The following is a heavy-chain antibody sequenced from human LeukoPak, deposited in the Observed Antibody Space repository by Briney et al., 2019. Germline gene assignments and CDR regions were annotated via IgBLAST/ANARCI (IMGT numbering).Heavy chain of an antibody. J-gene: IGHJ4*02. CDR2: IYYSGST. CDR1: GGSISSGGYY. V-gene: IGHV4-31*03. D-gene: IGHD1-26*01. Sequence: SETLSLTCTVSGGSISSGGYYWSWIRQHPGRGLEWIGYIYYSGSTYYNPSLKSRVTISVDTSKNQFSLKLSSVTAADTAVYYYARDVGASIDYWGQGTLVTISS. CDR3: ARDVGASIDY.